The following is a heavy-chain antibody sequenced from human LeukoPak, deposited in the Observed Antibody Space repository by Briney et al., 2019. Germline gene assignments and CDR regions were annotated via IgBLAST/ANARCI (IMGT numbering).Heavy chain of an antibody. D-gene: IGHD2-21*02. V-gene: IGHV4-59*01. CDR1: GGSISSYY. J-gene: IGHJ3*02. CDR3: AGRQHIVVVTATRGSFDM. CDR2: VFNSGGA. Sequence: PSETLSLTCTVSGGSISSYYWSWIRQPPGKGLEWIGYVFNSGGANLNPSLRSRATMSADTSKNQFSLKLSSLTAADTAVYYCAGRQHIVVVTATRGSFDMWGQGTMVTVSS.